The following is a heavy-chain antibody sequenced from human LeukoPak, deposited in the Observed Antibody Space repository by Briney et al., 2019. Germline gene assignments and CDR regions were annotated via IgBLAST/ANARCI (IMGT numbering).Heavy chain of an antibody. V-gene: IGHV4-59*08. CDR2: IYYSGST. CDR3: ARGEYYYDSSGYYTYFDY. D-gene: IGHD3-22*01. CDR1: GGSISSYY. Sequence: PSETLSLTCTVSGGSISSYYWSWIRQPPGKGLEWIGYIYYSGSTNYNPSLKSRVTISVDTSKNQFSLKLSSVTAADTAVYYCARGEYYYDSSGYYTYFDYWGQGTLVTVSS. J-gene: IGHJ4*02.